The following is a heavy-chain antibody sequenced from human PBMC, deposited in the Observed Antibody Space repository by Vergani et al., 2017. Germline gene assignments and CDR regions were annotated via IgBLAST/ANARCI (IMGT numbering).Heavy chain of an antibody. V-gene: IGHV4-59*12. CDR2: IYYSGST. CDR1: GGSISSYY. J-gene: IGHJ4*02. D-gene: IGHD2-21*02. CDR3: ARGQYCAGDCRPLDY. Sequence: QVQLQESGPGLVKPSETLSLTCTVSGGSISSYYWSWIRQPPGKGLEWIGYIYYSGSTNYNPSLKSRVTISVDTSKNQFSLKLSSVTAADTAVYYCARGQYCAGDCRPLDYWGQGTLVTVSS.